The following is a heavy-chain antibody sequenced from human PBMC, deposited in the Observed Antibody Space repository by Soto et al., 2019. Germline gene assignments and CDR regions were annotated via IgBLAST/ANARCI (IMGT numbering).Heavy chain of an antibody. CDR2: INGDGSTT. Sequence: PVGSLRLSCAASGFTFSNYWTHWVRQAPGKGLVWVSRINGDGSTTTYADFVKGRFTISRDNAKNTLYLQMDSLGADDTAVYYCTRGGTSETYWGPFDYWGQGALVTVSS. CDR3: TRGGTSETYWGPFDY. CDR1: GFTFSNYW. V-gene: IGHV3-74*01. D-gene: IGHD7-27*01. J-gene: IGHJ4*02.